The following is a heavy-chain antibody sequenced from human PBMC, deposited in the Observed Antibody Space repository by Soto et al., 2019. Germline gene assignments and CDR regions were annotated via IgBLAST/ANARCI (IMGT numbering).Heavy chain of an antibody. CDR1: GFTFSSYW. CDR2: IKQDGSEK. D-gene: IGHD3-3*01. Sequence: WGSLRLSCAASGFTFSSYWMSWVRQAPGKGLEWVANIKQDGSEKYYVDSVKGRFTISRDNAKNSLYLQMNSLRAEDTAVYYCARGLPIRFLEWLFNWFDPWGQGTLVTVSS. J-gene: IGHJ5*02. CDR3: ARGLPIRFLEWLFNWFDP. V-gene: IGHV3-7*01.